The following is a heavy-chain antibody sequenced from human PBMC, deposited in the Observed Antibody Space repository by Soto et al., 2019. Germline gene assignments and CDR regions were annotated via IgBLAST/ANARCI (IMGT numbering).Heavy chain of an antibody. D-gene: IGHD3-22*01. J-gene: IGHJ4*02. Sequence: PSETLSLTCTVSGGSISSGGYYWSWIRPHPGKGLEWIGYIYYSGSTYYNPSLKSRVTISVDTSKNQFSLKLSSVTAADTAVYYCARALYYYDSSVGYWGQGTLVTVSS. CDR2: IYYSGST. CDR1: GGSISSGGYY. V-gene: IGHV4-31*03. CDR3: ARALYYYDSSVGY.